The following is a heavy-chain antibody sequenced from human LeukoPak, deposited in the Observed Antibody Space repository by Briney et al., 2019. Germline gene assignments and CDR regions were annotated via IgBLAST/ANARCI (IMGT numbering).Heavy chain of an antibody. V-gene: IGHV4-61*02. J-gene: IGHJ5*02. D-gene: IGHD3-10*01. CDR2: IYTSGST. CDR3: ARWEYGSGSSWFDP. Sequence: PSETLSLTCTVSGGSISSGSYYWSWIRQPAGKGLEWIGRIYTSGSTNYNPSLKSRVTMSVDTSKNQFSLKLSSVTAADTAVYYCARWEYGSGSSWFDPWGQGTLVTVSS. CDR1: GGSISSGSYY.